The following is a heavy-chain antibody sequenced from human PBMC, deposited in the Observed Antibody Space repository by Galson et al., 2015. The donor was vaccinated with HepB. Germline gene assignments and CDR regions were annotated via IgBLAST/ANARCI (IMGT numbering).Heavy chain of an antibody. J-gene: IGHJ6*02. CDR1: GYSFTSYW. CDR3: ARWGRGYCSSTNCSGGAFYYYYYGMDV. Sequence: SGAEVKKPGESLKISCKGSGYSFTSYWIGWVRQMPGKGLEWMGIIYPGDSDTRYSPSFRGQVTISADKSISTAYLQWSSLKASDTAMYYCARWGRGYCSSTNCSGGAFYYYYYGMDVWGQGTTVTVSS. CDR2: IYPGDSDT. D-gene: IGHD2-2*01. V-gene: IGHV5-51*01.